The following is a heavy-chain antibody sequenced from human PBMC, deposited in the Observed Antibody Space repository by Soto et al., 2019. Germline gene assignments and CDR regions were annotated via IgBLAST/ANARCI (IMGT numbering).Heavy chain of an antibody. CDR1: GGTFSTFG. Sequence: QVQLVQSGAEVKKTGSSVKVSCKTSGGTFSTFGISWVRQAPGQGLEWMGGIIPFFGTAEYSQKFEDRITITADESTNTVYMALRSLTSEDKAIYYCARTAPMDAGDKYYYDFWGQGAMVTVSS. J-gene: IGHJ4*02. CDR3: ARTAPMDAGDKYYYDF. CDR2: IIPFFGTA. D-gene: IGHD3-16*01. V-gene: IGHV1-69*01.